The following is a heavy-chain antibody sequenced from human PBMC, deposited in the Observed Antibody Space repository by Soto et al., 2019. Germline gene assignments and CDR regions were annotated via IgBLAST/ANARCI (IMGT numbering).Heavy chain of an antibody. V-gene: IGHV3-33*01. J-gene: IGHJ4*02. Sequence: GGSLRLSCAASGFTFSSYGMHWVRQAPGKGLEWVAVIWYDGSNKYYADSVKGRFTISRDNSKNTLYLQMNSLRAEDTAVYYCARDIRGYSSSWGGFDYWGQGTLVTVSS. CDR2: IWYDGSNK. CDR3: ARDIRGYSSSWGGFDY. CDR1: GFTFSSYG. D-gene: IGHD6-13*01.